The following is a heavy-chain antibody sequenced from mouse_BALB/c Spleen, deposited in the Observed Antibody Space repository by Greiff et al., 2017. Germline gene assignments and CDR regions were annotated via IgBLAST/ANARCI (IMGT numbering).Heavy chain of an antibody. CDR2: ISNGGGST. CDR3: ARHPRSTMITWFAY. J-gene: IGHJ3*01. D-gene: IGHD2-4*01. Sequence: DVKLVESGGGLVQPGGSLKLSCAASGFTFSSYTMSWVRQTPEKRLEWVAYISNGGGSTYYPDTVKGRFTISRDNAKNTLYLQMSSLKSEDTAMYYCARHPRSTMITWFAYWGQGTLVTVSA. V-gene: IGHV5-12-2*01. CDR1: GFTFSSYT.